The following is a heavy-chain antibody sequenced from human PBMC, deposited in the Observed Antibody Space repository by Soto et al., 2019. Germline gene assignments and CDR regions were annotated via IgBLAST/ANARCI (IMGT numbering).Heavy chain of an antibody. D-gene: IGHD2-15*01. J-gene: IGHJ3*02. CDR1: GVSIGSHF. V-gene: IGHV4-59*11. Sequence: QVQLQESGPRLVKPSETLSLTCSVSGVSIGSHFWSWIRQAPGKGPELVGYIYHTVNTNYNPALKSRVTISMDTSENQLSLQLSPVTAADTAVYYCARLQYTVVTALDIWGQGTMVTVSS. CDR2: IYHTVNT. CDR3: ARLQYTVVTALDI.